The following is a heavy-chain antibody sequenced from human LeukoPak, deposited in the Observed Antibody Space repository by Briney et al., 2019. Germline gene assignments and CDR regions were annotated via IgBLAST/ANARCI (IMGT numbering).Heavy chain of an antibody. J-gene: IGHJ4*02. D-gene: IGHD3-22*01. V-gene: IGHV3-23*01. CDR1: GFTFSSYG. CDR3: AKEGRITMTYFDY. Sequence: GGTLRLSCAASGFTFSSYGMSWVRQAPGKGLEGCSAISGSGVSTYYADSVKGRFTISRDNSKNTLYLQMNNLRAEDTAVYYCAKEGRITMTYFDYWGQRTLVTVSS. CDR2: ISGSGVST.